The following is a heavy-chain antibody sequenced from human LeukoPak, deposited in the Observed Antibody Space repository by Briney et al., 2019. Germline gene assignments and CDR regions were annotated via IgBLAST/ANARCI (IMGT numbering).Heavy chain of an antibody. CDR3: ASRSGYDTFDI. J-gene: IGHJ3*02. D-gene: IGHD5-12*01. V-gene: IGHV4-30-2*01. CDR1: GGSISAYS. CDR2: IYQSGSI. Sequence: SQTLSLTCAVSGGSISAYSWSWIRQPPEKGLEWIGYIYQSGSIFYNPSLKSRVTISVDRSENQFSLKLSSVTAADTAVYYCASRSGYDTFDIWGQGTMVTVSS.